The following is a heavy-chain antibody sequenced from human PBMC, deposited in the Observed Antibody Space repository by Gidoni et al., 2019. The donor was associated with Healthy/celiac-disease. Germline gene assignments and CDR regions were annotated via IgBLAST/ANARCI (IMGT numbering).Heavy chain of an antibody. CDR1: GYTFTSYG. Sequence: QVQLVQSGAEVKKPRASVKVSCKASGYTFTSYGISWVRQAPGQGLEWMGWISAYNGNTNYAQKLQGRVTMTTDTSTSTAYMELRSLRSDDTAVYYCARDEGIPGTPGYYYYMDVWGKGTTVTVSS. D-gene: IGHD1-1*01. J-gene: IGHJ6*03. V-gene: IGHV1-18*01. CDR2: ISAYNGNT. CDR3: ARDEGIPGTPGYYYYMDV.